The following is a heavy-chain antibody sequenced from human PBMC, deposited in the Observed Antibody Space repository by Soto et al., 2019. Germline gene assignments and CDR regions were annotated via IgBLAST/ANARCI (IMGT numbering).Heavy chain of an antibody. Sequence: GGSLRLSCAASGFTFSSYGMHWVRKAPGKGLEWVAVISYDGSNKYYADSVKGRFTISRDNSKNTLYLQMNSLRAEDTAVYYCAKDLESLIAVAGPYYYYGMDVWGQGTTVTVSS. J-gene: IGHJ6*02. D-gene: IGHD6-19*01. CDR3: AKDLESLIAVAGPYYYYGMDV. CDR1: GFTFSSYG. V-gene: IGHV3-30*18. CDR2: ISYDGSNK.